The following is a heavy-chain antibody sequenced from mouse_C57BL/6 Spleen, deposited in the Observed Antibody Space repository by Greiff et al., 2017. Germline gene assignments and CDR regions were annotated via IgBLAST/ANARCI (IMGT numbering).Heavy chain of an antibody. Sequence: QVQLKQPGAELVMPGASVKLSCKASGYTFTSYWMHWVKQRPGQGLEWIGEIDPSDSYTNYNQKFKGKSTLTVDKSSSTAYMQLSSLTSEDSAVYYCARGDGYPASWFAYWGQGTLVTVSA. D-gene: IGHD2-3*01. J-gene: IGHJ3*01. CDR1: GYTFTSYW. CDR2: IDPSDSYT. CDR3: ARGDGYPASWFAY. V-gene: IGHV1-69*01.